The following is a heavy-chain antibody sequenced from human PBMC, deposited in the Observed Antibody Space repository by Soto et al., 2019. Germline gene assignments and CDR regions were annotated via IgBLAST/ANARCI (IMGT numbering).Heavy chain of an antibody. D-gene: IGHD3-16*01. CDR2: IYYSGNT. J-gene: IGHJ4*02. Sequence: SETLSLTCTVSGGSTSSDNYWSWIRQPPGKGLEWIGHIYYSGNTDYNPPLKSRLAISIDTSKNQFSLKLSSVTAADTAVYFCAREGGESSDGLYYFDSWGQGSLVTVSS. CDR3: AREGGESSDGLYYFDS. CDR1: GGSTSSDNY. V-gene: IGHV4-30-4*01.